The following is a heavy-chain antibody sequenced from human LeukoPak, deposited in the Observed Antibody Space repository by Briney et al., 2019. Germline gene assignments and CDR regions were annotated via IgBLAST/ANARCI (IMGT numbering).Heavy chain of an antibody. J-gene: IGHJ4*02. D-gene: IGHD3-22*01. CDR2: IYYSGSI. CDR1: GASISSYY. CDR3: ARENPSGYYNRPIDY. V-gene: IGHV4-59*01. Sequence: SETLSPTCTVSGASISSYYWSWIRQPPGKGLEWIGDIYYSGSIKYNPSLKSRVTMSVDTSKNQFSLKLSSVTAADTAIYYCARENPSGYYNRPIDYWGQGTLVTVSS.